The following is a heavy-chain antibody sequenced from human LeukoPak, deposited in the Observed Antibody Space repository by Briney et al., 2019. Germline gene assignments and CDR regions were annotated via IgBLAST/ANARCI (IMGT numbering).Heavy chain of an antibody. V-gene: IGHV3-30*04. CDR2: ISYDGSNK. Sequence: GRTLRLSCAASGFTFCSYAMHWVRQAPGTGLEWVAVISYDGSNKYYADSVKGRFTISRDNSKNTLYLQMNSPRAEDTAVYYCARDPHWFDPWGQGTRVTVSS. J-gene: IGHJ5*02. CDR3: ARDPHWFDP. CDR1: GFTFCSYA.